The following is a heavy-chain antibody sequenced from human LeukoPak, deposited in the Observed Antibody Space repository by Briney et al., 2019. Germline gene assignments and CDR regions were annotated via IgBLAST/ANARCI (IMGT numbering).Heavy chain of an antibody. CDR3: ARDNYGMDV. CDR2: IYYSGST. CDR1: GGSISSYY. Sequence: SETLSLTCTVSGGSISSYYWSWIRQPPGKGLEWIGYIYYSGSTYYNPSLKSRVTISVDTSKNQFSLKLSSVTAADTAVYYCARDNYGMDVWGQGTTVTVSS. V-gene: IGHV4-59*06. J-gene: IGHJ6*02. D-gene: IGHD5-24*01.